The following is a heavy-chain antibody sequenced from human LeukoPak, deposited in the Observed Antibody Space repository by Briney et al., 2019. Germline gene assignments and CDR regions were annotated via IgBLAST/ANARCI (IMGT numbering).Heavy chain of an antibody. CDR2: IRDSGEA. CDR1: GFRVSDYY. CDR3: ARDRAANQDWVEFDP. V-gene: IGHV3-66*03. D-gene: IGHD3/OR15-3a*01. J-gene: IGHJ5*02. Sequence: GGSLRLSCAVSGFRVSDYYMSWVRQAPGKGLEWVGLIRDSGEAFYADFARGRFAISRDESENTLYPQMNSLRVEDTAVYSCARDRAANQDWVEFDPWGQGTPVIVSS.